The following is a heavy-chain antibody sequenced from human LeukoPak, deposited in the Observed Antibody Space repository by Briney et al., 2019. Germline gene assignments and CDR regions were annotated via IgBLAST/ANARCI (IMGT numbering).Heavy chain of an antibody. CDR2: INPNSGGT. CDR3: ARGLNYCSSTSCFLSEGLDY. D-gene: IGHD2-2*01. J-gene: IGHJ4*02. CDR1: GYTFTGHY. V-gene: IGHV1-2*02. Sequence: GASVKVSCKASGYTFTGHYMHWVRQAPGQGLEWMGWINPNSGGTNYAQKFQGRVTMTRDTSISTAYMELSRLRSDDTAVYYWARGLNYCSSTSCFLSEGLDYWGQGTLVTVSS.